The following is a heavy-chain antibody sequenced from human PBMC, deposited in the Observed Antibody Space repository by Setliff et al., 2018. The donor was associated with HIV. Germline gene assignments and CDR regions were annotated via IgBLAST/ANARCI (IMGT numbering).Heavy chain of an antibody. Sequence: SETLSLTCTVSGDLINNHNWNWIRQSPEKGLEWLGNIHYSGTSNYNSSLKSRIVISLDTSKKQFSLHFYSVTAADTAVYYCARSRIRGYYDTSPAMAFDIWGQGTLVTVSS. CDR2: IHYSGTS. D-gene: IGHD3-22*01. V-gene: IGHV4-59*08. CDR3: ARSRIRGYYDTSPAMAFDI. J-gene: IGHJ3*02. CDR1: GDLINNHN.